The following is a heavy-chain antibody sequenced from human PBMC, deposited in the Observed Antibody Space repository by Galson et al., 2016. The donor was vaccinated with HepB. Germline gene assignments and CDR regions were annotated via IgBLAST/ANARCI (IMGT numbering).Heavy chain of an antibody. CDR2: INQSGRA. Sequence: ETLSPTCAVYGGSFSTYYWSWIRQSPGKGLEWIGEINQSGRANYNPSPKSRVTMSVDKSRNQFSLKLSSVTAADTAIYYCARGYFFVWAVAGYYFDYWGQGILVTVSS. J-gene: IGHJ4*02. CDR3: ARGYFFVWAVAGYYFDY. D-gene: IGHD6-19*01. CDR1: GGSFSTYY. V-gene: IGHV4-34*01.